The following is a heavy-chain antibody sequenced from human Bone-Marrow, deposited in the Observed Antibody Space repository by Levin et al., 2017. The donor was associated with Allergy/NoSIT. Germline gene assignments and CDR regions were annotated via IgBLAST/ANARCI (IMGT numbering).Heavy chain of an antibody. Sequence: GESLKISCKASGYSFTNYWTAWVRQMPGKGLEWMGIIYPRDSDTKYSPSFQGRVTISADKSVTTAFLEWDTLTAPDTGTYYCARVLRTTYYAMDVWGQGTTVIVSS. CDR3: ARVLRTTYYAMDV. CDR2: IYPRDSDT. V-gene: IGHV5-51*01. CDR1: GYSFTNYW. J-gene: IGHJ6*02. D-gene: IGHD1-14*01.